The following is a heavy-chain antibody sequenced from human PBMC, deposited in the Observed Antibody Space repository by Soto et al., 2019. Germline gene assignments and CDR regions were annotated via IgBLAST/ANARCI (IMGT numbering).Heavy chain of an antibody. V-gene: IGHV3-23*01. CDR3: AKRGPYSSSWRPSENKYFQH. J-gene: IGHJ1*01. Sequence: GGSLRLSCAASGFTFSGYAMSWVRQAPGKGLKCVSVISGSGGSTYYADSVKGRFTISRDNSKNTLYLQMNSLRAEDTAVYYFAKRGPYSSSWRPSENKYFQHWGQGTLVTVSS. CDR1: GFTFSGYA. D-gene: IGHD6-13*01. CDR2: ISGSGGST.